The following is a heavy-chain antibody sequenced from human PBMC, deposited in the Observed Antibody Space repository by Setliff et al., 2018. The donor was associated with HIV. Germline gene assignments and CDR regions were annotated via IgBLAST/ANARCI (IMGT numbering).Heavy chain of an antibody. CDR2: LYDTGRT. V-gene: IGHV4-39*01. J-gene: IGHJ6*03. CDR1: GGSVIKDNFY. D-gene: IGHD5-12*01. CDR3: VNSGYDGDYYYYYMDV. Sequence: ETLSLTCSVSGGSVIKDNFYWGWIRQAPAKGLEWIATLYDTGRTYYNPPLKSRVSIFVDTTKNEFSLNLRSVTAADTAVYFCVNSGYDGDYYYYYMDVWGKGTTVTVSS.